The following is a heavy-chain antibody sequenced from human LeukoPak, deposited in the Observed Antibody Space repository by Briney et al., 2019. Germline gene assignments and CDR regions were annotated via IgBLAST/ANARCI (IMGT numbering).Heavy chain of an antibody. V-gene: IGHV3-33*08. D-gene: IGHD1-14*01. Sequence: PGGSLRLSCAASGFTFSSYGMHWVRQAPGKGLEWVAVIWYDGSNKYYADSVKGRFTISRDNSKNALYLQMNSLRAEDTAVYYCARAKVYRLYYFDYWGQGTLVTVSS. CDR2: IWYDGSNK. CDR3: ARAKVYRLYYFDY. CDR1: GFTFSSYG. J-gene: IGHJ4*02.